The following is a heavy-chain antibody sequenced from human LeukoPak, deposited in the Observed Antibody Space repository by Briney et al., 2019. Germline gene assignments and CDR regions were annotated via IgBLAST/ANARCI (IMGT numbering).Heavy chain of an antibody. V-gene: IGHV4-59*01. CDR2: VLVSGST. CDR1: GDSFTKYY. CDR3: VRARGYYVPDS. D-gene: IGHD3-22*01. Sequence: SESLSLTCTVSGDSFTKYYWNWFRQAPGKGLGWIGYVLVSGSTKYNPSLKSRVSMSADTSKNQLSLQLTSLSAADTAVYYCVRARGYYVPDSWGPGTLV. J-gene: IGHJ4*02.